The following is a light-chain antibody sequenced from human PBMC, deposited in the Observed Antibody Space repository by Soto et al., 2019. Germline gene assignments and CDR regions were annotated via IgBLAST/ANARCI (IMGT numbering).Light chain of an antibody. J-gene: IGKJ1*01. V-gene: IGKV3-11*01. Sequence: EIVLTQSPATLSLSPGERATLSCRASQSVGSYLAWYQHKPGQPPRLLIYDASNRATGIPARFSGSWSGTDFTLTISSLEPEDFAVYYCQQRSNWPPTWTFGQGTKVEIK. CDR2: DAS. CDR3: QQRSNWPPTWT. CDR1: QSVGSY.